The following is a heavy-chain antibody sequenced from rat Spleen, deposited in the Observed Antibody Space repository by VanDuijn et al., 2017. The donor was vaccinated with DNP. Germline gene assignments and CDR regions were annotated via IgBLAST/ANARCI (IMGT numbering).Heavy chain of an antibody. D-gene: IGHD1-4*01. CDR2: INMRSGNT. V-gene: IGHV1-43*01. CDR3: ATHNYYFDY. CDR1: AYTFTSYY. Sequence: QIQLQQSGAELAKPGSSVKISCKASAYTFTSYYIGWIKQTTGQGLEYIGYINMRSGNTNYSEKFKGKATLTVDKSSSTAFMQLSSLTPDDSAVYYCATHNYYFDYWGQGVMVTVSS. J-gene: IGHJ2*01.